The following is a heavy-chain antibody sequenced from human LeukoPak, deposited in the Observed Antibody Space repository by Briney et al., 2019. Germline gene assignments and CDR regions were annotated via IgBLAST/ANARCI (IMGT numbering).Heavy chain of an antibody. D-gene: IGHD2-15*01. Sequence: SETLSLTCTVSGGSISSYYWSWIRQPAGKGLEWIGRIYTSGSTNYNPSLKSRVTMSVDTSKNQFSLKLSSVTAADTAVYYCARGVVVAATPAQFDYWGQGTLVTVSS. V-gene: IGHV4-4*07. CDR3: ARGVVVAATPAQFDY. CDR2: IYTSGST. J-gene: IGHJ4*02. CDR1: GGSISSYY.